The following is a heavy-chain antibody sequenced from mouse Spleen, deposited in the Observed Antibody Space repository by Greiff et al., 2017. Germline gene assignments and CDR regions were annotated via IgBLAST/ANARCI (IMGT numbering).Heavy chain of an antibody. Sequence: VQLQQSGPELVKPGASVKMSCKASGYTFTDYNMHWVKQSHGKSLEWIGYINPNNGGTSYNQKFKGKATLTVNKSSSTAYMELRSLTSEDSAVYYCARFITTVVGGWYFDVWGAGTTVTVSS. CDR1: GYTFTDYN. CDR2: INPNNGGT. CDR3: ARFITTVVGGWYFDV. V-gene: IGHV1-22*01. J-gene: IGHJ1*01. D-gene: IGHD1-1*01.